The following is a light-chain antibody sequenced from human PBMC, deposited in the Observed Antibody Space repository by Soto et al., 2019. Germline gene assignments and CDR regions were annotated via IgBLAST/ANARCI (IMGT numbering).Light chain of an antibody. Sequence: DIQMTQSPSSVSASVGDRVTITCRASQGISNWLAWYQQKPGKAPKPLIYATSNLQSGVPSRFSGSGSGTDFTLTISSLQPEDFAAYYCQQSSSFPLTFGPGTKVDIK. J-gene: IGKJ3*01. CDR2: ATS. CDR1: QGISNW. V-gene: IGKV1-12*01. CDR3: QQSSSFPLT.